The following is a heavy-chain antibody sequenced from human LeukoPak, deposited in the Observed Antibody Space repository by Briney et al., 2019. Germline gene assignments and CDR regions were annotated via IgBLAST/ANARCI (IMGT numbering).Heavy chain of an antibody. Sequence: GGSLRLSCTASGFAFSVYAMSWLRQPPGKGPEWVSTINANSGTTSYAASVRGRFTISRDNSKNTLYLQLNTLRADDTATYYCAKPISGGLAVTADWFHPWGQGTLVVVSS. CDR3: AKPISGGLAVTADWFHP. V-gene: IGHV3-23*01. CDR1: GFAFSVYA. CDR2: INANSGTT. J-gene: IGHJ5*01. D-gene: IGHD6-19*01.